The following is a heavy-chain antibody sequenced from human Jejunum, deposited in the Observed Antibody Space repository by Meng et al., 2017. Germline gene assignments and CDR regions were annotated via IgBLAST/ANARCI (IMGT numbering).Heavy chain of an antibody. CDR1: GFTFSSYA. CDR2: ISGTGGTT. Sequence: GESLKISCVASGFTFSSYAMTWVRQAPGKGLEWVSAISGTGGTTYYADSVKGRFTISRDNTKNTLYLQMNSLRAEDTAVYYCAKSFSGYASSCYDYWGQGTLVTGSS. CDR3: AKSFSGYASSCYDY. V-gene: IGHV3-23*01. D-gene: IGHD6-13*01. J-gene: IGHJ4*02.